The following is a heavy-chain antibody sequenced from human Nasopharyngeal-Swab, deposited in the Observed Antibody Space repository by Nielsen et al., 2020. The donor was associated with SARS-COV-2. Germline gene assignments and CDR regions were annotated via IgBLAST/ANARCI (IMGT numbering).Heavy chain of an antibody. J-gene: IGHJ4*02. V-gene: IGHV3-30*18. CDR1: GFTFSSFG. CDR3: AKEGLVYSFGLREFDS. CDR2: IAHDASNE. Sequence: GESLKISCAASGFTFSSFGMHWVRQAPGKGLEWVAFIAHDASNEYYGDSVKGRFSISRDSSKNTLYLQMDSLRGEDTAVYYCAKEGLVYSFGLREFDSWGQGTLVTVSS. D-gene: IGHD5-18*01.